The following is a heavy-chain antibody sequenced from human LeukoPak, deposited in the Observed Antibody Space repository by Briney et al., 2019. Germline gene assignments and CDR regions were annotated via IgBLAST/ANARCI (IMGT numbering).Heavy chain of an antibody. D-gene: IGHD2-2*01. J-gene: IGHJ4*02. CDR3: ARVRKEYQLLLFDY. Sequence: GGSLRLSCAASGFTVSSNYMSWVRQAPGKGLEWVSVIYSGGSTYDADSVKGRFTISRDNSKNTLYLQMNSLRAEDTAVYYCARVRKEYQLLLFDYWGQGTLVTVSS. CDR2: IYSGGST. CDR1: GFTVSSNY. V-gene: IGHV3-53*01.